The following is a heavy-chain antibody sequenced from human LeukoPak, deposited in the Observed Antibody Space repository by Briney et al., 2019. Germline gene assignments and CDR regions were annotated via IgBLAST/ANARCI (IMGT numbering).Heavy chain of an antibody. D-gene: IGHD6-19*01. J-gene: IGHJ4*02. V-gene: IGHV3-23*01. CDR1: GFTFSSYA. Sequence: GGSLRLSCAASGFTFSSYAMSWVCQAPGKGLEWVSAISGSGGSTYYADSVKGRFTISRDNSKNTLYLQMNSLRAEDTAVYYCAKDQDSGIGVAGSGPGYWGQGTLVTVSS. CDR2: ISGSGGST. CDR3: AKDQDSGIGVAGSGPGY.